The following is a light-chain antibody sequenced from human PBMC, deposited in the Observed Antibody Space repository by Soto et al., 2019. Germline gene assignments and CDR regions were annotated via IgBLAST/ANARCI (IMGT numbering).Light chain of an antibody. CDR2: DSS. V-gene: IGKV3-15*01. J-gene: IGKJ1*01. CDR3: QQYYNWPPTWT. CDR1: QSVSSS. Sequence: VMSQAPGTCSLAPLGTATLSFRAIQSVSSSVAWYQQKPGQAPRLLIYDSSSRATGVPARFSGSGSGTEFSLAISSLQSEDFAVYYCQQYYNWPPTWTSGQGAKVDI.